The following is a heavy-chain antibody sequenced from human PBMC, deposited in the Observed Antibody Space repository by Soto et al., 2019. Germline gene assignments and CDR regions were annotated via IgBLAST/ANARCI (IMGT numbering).Heavy chain of an antibody. CDR1: RLTPNNLD. Sequence: ASRLTPNNLDFHWVSQAKGKGLEGVSGIGTVNDRYYAASVKGRFTLSRENAKNSLYLQMNSLRAEDSAVYECAGWRKGWDFWG. V-gene: IGHV3-13*04. CDR3: AGWRKGWDF. CDR2: IGTVNDR. J-gene: IGHJ6*01. D-gene: IGHD6-19*01.